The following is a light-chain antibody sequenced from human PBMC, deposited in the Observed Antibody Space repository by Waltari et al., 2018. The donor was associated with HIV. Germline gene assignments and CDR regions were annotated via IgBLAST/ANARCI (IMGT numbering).Light chain of an antibody. V-gene: IGKV1-39*01. CDR1: QRISNY. Sequence: IQMTQSPSSLSASVGDRVTITCRATQRISNYLNWYQQRPGRAPKLLISVASSLQSGVPSMFSGSGSGTDVTLTNSSQQPEDFAAYYCQQSHSTPLTFGPGTRVDIK. CDR2: VAS. CDR3: QQSHSTPLT. J-gene: IGKJ3*01.